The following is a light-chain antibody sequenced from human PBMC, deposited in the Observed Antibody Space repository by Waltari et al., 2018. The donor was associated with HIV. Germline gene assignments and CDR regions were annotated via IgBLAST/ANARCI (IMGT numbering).Light chain of an antibody. Sequence: VLTQAALASPVTVGQPASFFCRSSQSLLHRGGDTFLTWLHQRPGQPPRLLLYKVSKRFSGVPDRISGDGAGTNFTLKISRVQPDDAGVYYCRQATHFPRTFGQGTKLEIK. J-gene: IGKJ2*01. CDR2: KVS. CDR1: QSLLHRGGDTF. V-gene: IGKV2-24*01. CDR3: RQATHFPRT.